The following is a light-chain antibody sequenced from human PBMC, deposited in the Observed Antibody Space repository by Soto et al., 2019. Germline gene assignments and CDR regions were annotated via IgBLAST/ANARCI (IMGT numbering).Light chain of an antibody. CDR2: AAS. CDR3: QQSYSTPWT. V-gene: IGKV1-39*01. CDR1: QSISSY. Sequence: DIQMSQSLSSLSASVGDRVTITFRASQSISSYLNWYQQKPGKAPKLLIYAASSLQSGVPSRFSGSGSGTDFTLTISSLQPEDFATYYCQQSYSTPWTFGQGTKV. J-gene: IGKJ1*01.